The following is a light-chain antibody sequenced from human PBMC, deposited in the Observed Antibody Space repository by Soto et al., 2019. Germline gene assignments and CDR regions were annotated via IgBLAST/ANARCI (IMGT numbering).Light chain of an antibody. Sequence: SSLTHASSLSGSRGQSITISCSGTSSDVGSYDHVAWYQQFPGKTPKLTIYEVSNRPSGVSSRFSGSKSGNTASLTISGLHAADEAAYYCIESTGSSTSYVLGNGPTVHVL. CDR3: IESTGSSTSYV. CDR2: EVS. V-gene: IGLV2-14*01. CDR1: SSDVGSYDH. J-gene: IGLJ1*01.